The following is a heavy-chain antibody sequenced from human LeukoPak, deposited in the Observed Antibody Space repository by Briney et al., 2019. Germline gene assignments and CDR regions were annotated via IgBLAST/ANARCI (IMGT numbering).Heavy chain of an antibody. D-gene: IGHD3-10*01. J-gene: IGHJ4*02. V-gene: IGHV4-59*01. Sequence: SETLSLTCTVCGVYISSYYWSWIRQPPGQGLEWIGYIYYSGSTNYNPSLKSRVTISVDTSKNQFSLKLSSVTAADTAVYYCARAVYYGSTLDYWGQGTLVTVSS. CDR1: GVYISSYY. CDR2: IYYSGST. CDR3: ARAVYYGSTLDY.